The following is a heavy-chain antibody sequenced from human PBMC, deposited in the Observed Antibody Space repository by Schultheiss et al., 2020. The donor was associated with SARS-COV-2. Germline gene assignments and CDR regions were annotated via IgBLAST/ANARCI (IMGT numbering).Heavy chain of an antibody. V-gene: IGHV1-18*01. CDR2: ISAYNGNT. Sequence: ASVKVSCKASGYTFTSYGISWVRQAPGQGLEWMGWISAYNGNTNYAQKLQGRVTMTTDTSTSTAYMELRSLRSDDTAVYYCAISALRYFDIGEDAFDIWGQGTMVTVSS. J-gene: IGHJ3*02. CDR1: GYTFTSYG. D-gene: IGHD3-9*01. CDR3: AISALRYFDIGEDAFDI.